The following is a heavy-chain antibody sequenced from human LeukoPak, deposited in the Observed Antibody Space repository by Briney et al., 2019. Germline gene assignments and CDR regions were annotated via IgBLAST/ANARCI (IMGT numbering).Heavy chain of an antibody. CDR1: GFTFSFHA. CDR3: ASGVVVAATKD. D-gene: IGHD2-15*01. CDR2: ISSGSIYI. V-gene: IGHV3-11*03. J-gene: IGHJ4*02. Sequence: GGSLRLSCAASGFTFSFHAMSWVRQAPGKGLEWVSYISSGSIYINYADSVKGRFTISRDNAKNSLYLQMNSLRAEDTAVYYCASGVVVAATKDWGQGTLVTVSS.